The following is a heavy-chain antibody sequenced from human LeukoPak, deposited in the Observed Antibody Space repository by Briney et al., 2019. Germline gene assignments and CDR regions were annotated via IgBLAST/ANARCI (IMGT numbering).Heavy chain of an antibody. V-gene: IGHV3-7*01. J-gene: IGHJ6*03. CDR1: GFTFSSYW. CDR2: IKQDGSEK. D-gene: IGHD6-13*01. CDR3: ARDHGIAAAAVYYYYMDV. Sequence: GGSLRLSCAASGFTFSSYWMSWVRQAPGKGLEWVANIKQDGSEKYYVDSVKGRFTISRDNAKNSLYLQMNSPRAEDTAVYYCARDHGIAAAAVYYYYMDVWGKGTTVTVSS.